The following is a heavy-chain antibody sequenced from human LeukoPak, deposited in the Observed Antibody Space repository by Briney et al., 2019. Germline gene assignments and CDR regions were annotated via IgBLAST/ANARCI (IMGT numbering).Heavy chain of an antibody. J-gene: IGHJ4*02. D-gene: IGHD3-9*01. CDR1: GGSISSGGYY. CDR3: ARGKGRDYDILTGYNDLDH. Sequence: SETLSPTWTVSGGSISSGGYYWSWIRQHPGKGLEWSGYIYYCGSTYYSPSLKSRVTISVDPSKSELSRKLRSVTAADTAVYYCARGKGRDYDILTGYNDLDHWGQGTLVTVSS. V-gene: IGHV4-31*02. CDR2: IYYCGST.